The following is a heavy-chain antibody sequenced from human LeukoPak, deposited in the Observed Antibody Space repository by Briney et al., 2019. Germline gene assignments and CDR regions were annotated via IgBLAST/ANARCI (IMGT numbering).Heavy chain of an antibody. CDR1: GYIFTSYG. CDR3: ARGLAAAKGLGIEY. V-gene: IGHV1-18*01. CDR2: ISAYNGDT. J-gene: IGHJ4*02. D-gene: IGHD6-13*01. Sequence: GASVKVSCKTSGYIFTSYGISWVRQAPGQGLEWMGRISAYNGDTNYAQKLQGRVTMTTDTSTTTAYMELRSLRSDDTAVYYCARGLAAAKGLGIEYWGQGTLVTVSS.